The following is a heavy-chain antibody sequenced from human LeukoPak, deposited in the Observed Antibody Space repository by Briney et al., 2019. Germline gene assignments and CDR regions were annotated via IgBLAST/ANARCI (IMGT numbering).Heavy chain of an antibody. Sequence: GGSLRLSCAASGFTFRIYGMNWVRQAPGKGLEWVSGISPGGEIPYYADSVKGRFTISRDNPKDTVSLQMHSLRAEDTATYYCAKDDGWLHYYHWGQGTLVTVSS. CDR1: GFTFRIYG. D-gene: IGHD3-10*01. CDR2: ISPGGEIP. V-gene: IGHV3-23*01. CDR3: AKDDGWLHYYH. J-gene: IGHJ4*02.